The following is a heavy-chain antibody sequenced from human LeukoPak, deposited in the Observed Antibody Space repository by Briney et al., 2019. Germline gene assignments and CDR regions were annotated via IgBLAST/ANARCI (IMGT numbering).Heavy chain of an antibody. CDR2: FTSSSTI. D-gene: IGHD1-26*01. J-gene: IGHJ6*02. V-gene: IGHV3-69-1*01. Sequence: GGSLRLSCVASGFIFSSYAMSWVRQAPGKGLEWASYFTSSSTIYYADSVKGRFTISRDNAKNSLYLQMNSLRAEDTAVYYCARESGNGYVDVWGQGTTVTVSS. CDR1: GFIFSSYA. CDR3: ARESGNGYVDV.